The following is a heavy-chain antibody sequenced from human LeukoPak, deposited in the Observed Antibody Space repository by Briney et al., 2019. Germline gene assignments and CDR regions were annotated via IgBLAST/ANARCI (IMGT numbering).Heavy chain of an antibody. Sequence: SETLSLTCAVYGGSFSGYYWSWIRQPPGKGLEWIGEINHSGSTNYNPSLKSRVTISVDTSKNQFSLKLSSVTAADTAVYYCARGRGRYYYDSSGYYPFDYWGQETLVTVSS. V-gene: IGHV4-34*01. J-gene: IGHJ4*02. D-gene: IGHD3-22*01. CDR1: GGSFSGYY. CDR2: INHSGST. CDR3: ARGRGRYYYDSSGYYPFDY.